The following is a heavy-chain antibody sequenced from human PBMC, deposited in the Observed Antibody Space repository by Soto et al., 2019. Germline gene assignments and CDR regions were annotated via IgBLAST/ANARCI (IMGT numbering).Heavy chain of an antibody. Sequence: QVQLVESGGGVIKPGRSLRLSGAVSGFTVSSYGMHWVRKAPGKGLEWVAVISRDGGTKYYADSVKGRFTISRDNSRNTLFLEMNSLRGDDMAVYYCTGEVASGYWGQGTLVTVSS. V-gene: IGHV3-30*03. J-gene: IGHJ4*02. D-gene: IGHD2-8*02. CDR3: TGEVASGY. CDR1: GFTVSSYG. CDR2: ISRDGGTK.